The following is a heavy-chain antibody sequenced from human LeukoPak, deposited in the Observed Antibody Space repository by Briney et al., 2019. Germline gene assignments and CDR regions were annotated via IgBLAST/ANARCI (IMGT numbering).Heavy chain of an antibody. CDR1: GFTFSSYA. J-gene: IGHJ4*02. CDR3: ARDIPTAAAGTLPDY. V-gene: IGHV3-21*01. D-gene: IGHD6-13*01. CDR2: ISSSSSYI. Sequence: GGSLRLSCAASGFTFSSYAMSWVRQAPGKGLEWVSSISSSSSYIYYADSVKGRFTISRDNAKNSLYLQMNSLRAEDTAVYYCARDIPTAAAGTLPDYWGQGTLVTVSS.